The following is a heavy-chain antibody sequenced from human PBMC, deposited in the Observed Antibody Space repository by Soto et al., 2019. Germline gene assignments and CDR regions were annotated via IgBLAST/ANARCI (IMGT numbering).Heavy chain of an antibody. CDR2: IYWDNDK. D-gene: IGHD2-21*02. CDR1: GFSLSTGGVG. J-gene: IGHJ6*02. CDR3: VQSRCGGDCLRSYSSHYSSGVDV. V-gene: IGHV2-5*02. Sequence: QITLKESGPTLVKPTQTLTLTCTFSGFSLSTGGVGVGWIRQPPGKALEWLALIYWDNDKRYSPSLKSRLTVTKDTSKHHVDLTMTNMDPVDTAPYYCVQSRCGGDCLRSYSSHYSSGVDVWGQGTTVTVFS.